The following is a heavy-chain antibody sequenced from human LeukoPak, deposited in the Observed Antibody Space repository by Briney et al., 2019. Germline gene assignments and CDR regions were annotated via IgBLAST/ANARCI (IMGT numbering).Heavy chain of an antibody. CDR2: ISDIGSI. CDR1: GGSISSYY. Sequence: PSESLSLTCTVSGGSISSYYWSWIRQPPGKGLEWIAYISDIGSINYNPSLKSRVTISLDTSKNQFSLKLSSVTAADTAVYYCAGHHPRNTVDFWGQGTLVTVSS. D-gene: IGHD2/OR15-2a*01. CDR3: AGHHPRNTVDF. V-gene: IGHV4-59*08. J-gene: IGHJ4*02.